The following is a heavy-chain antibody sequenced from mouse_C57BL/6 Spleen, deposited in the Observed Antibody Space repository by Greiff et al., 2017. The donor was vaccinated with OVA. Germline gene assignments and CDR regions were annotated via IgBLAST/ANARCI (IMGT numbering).Heavy chain of an antibody. J-gene: IGHJ4*01. D-gene: IGHD1-1*01. CDR3: ARRRGDYYGSSYVNYAMDY. CDR1: GYAFSSSW. Sequence: VQGVESGPELVKPGASVKISCKASGYAFSSSWMNWVKQRPGKGLEWIGRIYPGDGDTNYNGKFKGKATLPADKSSSKAYMQLSSLTSEDSAVYFCARRRGDYYGSSYVNYAMDYWGQGTSVTVSS. CDR2: IYPGDGDT. V-gene: IGHV1-82*01.